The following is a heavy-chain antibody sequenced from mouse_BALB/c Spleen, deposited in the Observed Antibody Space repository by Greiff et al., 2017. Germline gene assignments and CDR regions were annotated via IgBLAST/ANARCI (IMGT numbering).Heavy chain of an antibody. CDR1: GYSITSDYA. Sequence: EVKLVESGPGLVKPSQSLSLTCTVTGYSITSDYAWNWIRQFPGNKLEWMGYISYSGSTSYNPSLKSRISITRDTSKNQFFLQLNSVTTEDTATYYCARNYRYDYWGQGTTLTVSS. V-gene: IGHV3-2*02. CDR2: ISYSGST. J-gene: IGHJ2*01. CDR3: ARNYRYDY. D-gene: IGHD2-14*01.